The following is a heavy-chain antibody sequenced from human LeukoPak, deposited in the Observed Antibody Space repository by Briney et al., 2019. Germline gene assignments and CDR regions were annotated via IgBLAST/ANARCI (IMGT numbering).Heavy chain of an antibody. Sequence: ASVKVSCKASGYTFTSYAMNWVRQAPGQGLEWMGWINTNTGNPTYAQGFTGRFVFSLDTSVSTAYLQISSLKAEDTAVYYCARSPLSSGWYSGGKYFYFDYWGQGTLVTVSS. V-gene: IGHV7-4-1*02. CDR2: INTNTGNP. CDR1: GYTFTSYA. D-gene: IGHD6-19*01. J-gene: IGHJ4*02. CDR3: ARSPLSSGWYSGGKYFYFDY.